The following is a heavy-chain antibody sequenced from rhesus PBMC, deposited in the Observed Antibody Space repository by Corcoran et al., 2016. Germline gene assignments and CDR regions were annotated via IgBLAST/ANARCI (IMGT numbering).Heavy chain of an antibody. Sequence: QVQLQESGPGVVKPSETLSLTCAVSGGSISDSYRWSWIRQPPGKGLEWIGYIYGSSTSTNYNPSLKSRVTISKDTSKNQFSLKLSSVTAADTAVYYCARDLGWGDYDDDYWGQGVLVTVSS. J-gene: IGHJ4*01. CDR3: ARDLGWGDYDDDY. CDR1: GGSISDSYR. D-gene: IGHD3-34*01. V-gene: IGHV4S10*01. CDR2: IYGSSTST.